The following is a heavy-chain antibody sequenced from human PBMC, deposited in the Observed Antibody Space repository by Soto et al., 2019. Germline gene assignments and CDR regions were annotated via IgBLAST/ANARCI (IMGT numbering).Heavy chain of an antibody. CDR2: INPSGGST. CDR3: ARDFPSLTFWSGLFDS. Sequence: ASVKVSCKASGYTFTSYYMHWVRQAPGQGLEWMGIINPSGGSTSYAQKFQGRVTMTRDTSTSTVYMELSSLGSEDTAVYYCARDFPSLTFWSGLFDSWGQGTLVTVSS. D-gene: IGHD3-3*01. J-gene: IGHJ4*02. V-gene: IGHV1-46*01. CDR1: GYTFTSYY.